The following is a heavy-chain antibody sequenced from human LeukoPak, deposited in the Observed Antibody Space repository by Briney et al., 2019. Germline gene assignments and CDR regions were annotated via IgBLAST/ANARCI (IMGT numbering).Heavy chain of an antibody. CDR3: ARDEGYYDSSGSNWFDP. Sequence: GASVKVSCKGSGYTFTSYAMHWVRQAPGQRLEWMGWINAGNGNTKYSQKFQGRVTITRDTSASTAYMELSSLRSEDTAVYYCARDEGYYDSSGSNWFDPWGQGTLVTVSS. CDR2: INAGNGNT. V-gene: IGHV1-3*01. J-gene: IGHJ5*02. D-gene: IGHD3-22*01. CDR1: GYTFTSYA.